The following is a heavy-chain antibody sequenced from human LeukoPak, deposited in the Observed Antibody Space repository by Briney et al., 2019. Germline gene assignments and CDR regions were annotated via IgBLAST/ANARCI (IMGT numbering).Heavy chain of an antibody. V-gene: IGHV4-34*01. CDR3: ARGLRPNYYYYYYMDV. D-gene: IGHD3-16*01. Sequence: SETLSLTCAVYGGSFSGYYWSWIRQPPGKGLEWIGEINHSGSTNYNPSLKSRVTISVDTSKDQFSLKLSSVTAADTAVYYCARGLRPNYYYYYYMDVWGKGTTVTVSS. J-gene: IGHJ6*03. CDR2: INHSGST. CDR1: GGSFSGYY.